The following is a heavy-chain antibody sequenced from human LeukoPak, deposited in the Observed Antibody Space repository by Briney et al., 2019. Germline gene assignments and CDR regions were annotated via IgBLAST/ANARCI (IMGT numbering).Heavy chain of an antibody. CDR3: ARSGSYSRRYCSGGSCYWWFDP. J-gene: IGHJ5*02. CDR2: IYYSGST. D-gene: IGHD2-15*01. V-gene: IGHV4-39*07. Sequence: SETLSLTCTVSGGSISSSSYYWGWIRQPPGKGLEWIGSIYYSGSTYYNPSLKSRATISVDTSKNQFSLKLSSVTAADTAVYYCARSGSYSRRYCSGGSCYWWFDPWGQGTLVTVSS. CDR1: GGSISSSSYY.